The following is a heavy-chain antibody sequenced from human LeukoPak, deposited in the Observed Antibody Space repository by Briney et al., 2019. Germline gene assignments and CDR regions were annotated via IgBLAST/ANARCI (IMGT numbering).Heavy chain of an antibody. J-gene: IGHJ3*01. D-gene: IGHD1-1*01. CDR2: ITGSGAGT. CDR3: ARDGYNSANGIDV. CDR1: SFAFSTYA. V-gene: IGHV3-23*01. Sequence: PGGSLRLSCTASSFAFSTYAMTWVRQAPGKGLEWVSSITGSGAGTSYADSVKGRFTISRDNSKNTLYLQMNSLSANDTAVYYCARDGYNSANGIDVWGQGTMVTVSS.